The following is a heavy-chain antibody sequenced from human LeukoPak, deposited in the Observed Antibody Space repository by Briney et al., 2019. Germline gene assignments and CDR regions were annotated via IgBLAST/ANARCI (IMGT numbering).Heavy chain of an antibody. V-gene: IGHV3-23*01. CDR1: GFTFSNYA. J-gene: IGHJ5*02. CDR3: AFELPPNRFDP. Sequence: GGSLRLSCAASGFTFSNYAMTWVRQAPGKGLEWASAISGTGGTTYYTDSVKGRFTISRDNSKNTLYLQMNGLRAEDTALYYCAFELPPNRFDPWGQGTLVTVSS. D-gene: IGHD2-21*01. CDR2: ISGTGGTT.